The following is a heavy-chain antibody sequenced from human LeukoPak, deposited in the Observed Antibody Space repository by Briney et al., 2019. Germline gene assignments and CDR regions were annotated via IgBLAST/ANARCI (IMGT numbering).Heavy chain of an antibody. CDR1: GNSFSSYW. D-gene: IGHD3-22*01. Sequence: GESLKISCKCSGNSFSSYWIGWVRQMPGKGLEWMGIIYPDDSDTRYSPSFQGQVTISADKSISTAYLQWSTLRASDTAIYYCARHSYDSSDFHYMDVWGKGTTVTISS. J-gene: IGHJ6*03. CDR2: IYPDDSDT. V-gene: IGHV5-51*01. CDR3: ARHSYDSSDFHYMDV.